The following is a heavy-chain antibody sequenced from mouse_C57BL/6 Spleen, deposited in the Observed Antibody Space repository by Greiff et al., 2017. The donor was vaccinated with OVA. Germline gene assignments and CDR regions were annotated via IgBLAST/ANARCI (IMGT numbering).Heavy chain of an antibody. D-gene: IGHD2-3*01. J-gene: IGHJ1*03. CDR1: GYTFTEYT. CDR3: ARHGDGYYERWYFDV. CDR2: FYPGSGSI. Sequence: VKVVESGAELVKPGASVKLSCKASGYTFTEYTIHWVKQRSGQGLEWIGWFYPGSGSIKYNEKFKDKATLTADKSSSTVYMELSRLTSEDSAVYFCARHGDGYYERWYFDVWGTGTTVTVSS. V-gene: IGHV1-62-2*01.